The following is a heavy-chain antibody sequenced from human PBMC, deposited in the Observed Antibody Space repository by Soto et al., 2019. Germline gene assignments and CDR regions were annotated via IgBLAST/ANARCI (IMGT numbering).Heavy chain of an antibody. CDR1: GYTFTSYG. V-gene: IGHV1-18*01. D-gene: IGHD2-8*01. Sequence: ASVKVSCKASGYTFTSYGFSWVRQAPGQGLEWMGWISAYNGNTNYAQKLQGRVAMTTDTSTSTAYMELRSLRSDDTAVYYCARDGRNGGYFDYWGQGTLVTVSS. J-gene: IGHJ4*02. CDR3: ARDGRNGGYFDY. CDR2: ISAYNGNT.